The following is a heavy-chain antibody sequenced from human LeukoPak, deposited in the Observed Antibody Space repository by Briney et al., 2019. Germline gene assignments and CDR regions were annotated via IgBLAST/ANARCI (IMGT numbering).Heavy chain of an antibody. V-gene: IGHV4-59*12. D-gene: IGHD5-18*01. CDR1: GGSISSYY. CDR2: IYHSGST. Sequence: TSETLSLTCTVSGGSISSYYWSWIRQPPGKGLEWIGYIYHSGSTYYNPSLKSRVTISVDRSKNQFSLKLSSVTAADTAVYYCARGIEDTAMVEHWGQGTLVTVSS. CDR3: ARGIEDTAMVEH. J-gene: IGHJ5*02.